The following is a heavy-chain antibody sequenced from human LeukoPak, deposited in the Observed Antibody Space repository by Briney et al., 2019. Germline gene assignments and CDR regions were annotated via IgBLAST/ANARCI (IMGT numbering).Heavy chain of an antibody. Sequence: PGRSLRLSCAASGFTFSSYAMHWVRQAPGKGLEWVSLISGSGGSTYYADSVKGRFTISRDNSKNTLYLQMNSLRAEDTAVYYCARRYCSSTSCWGPTFDYWGQGALVTVSS. CDR3: ARRYCSSTSCWGPTFDY. D-gene: IGHD2-2*01. J-gene: IGHJ4*02. V-gene: IGHV3-23*01. CDR2: ISGSGGST. CDR1: GFTFSSYA.